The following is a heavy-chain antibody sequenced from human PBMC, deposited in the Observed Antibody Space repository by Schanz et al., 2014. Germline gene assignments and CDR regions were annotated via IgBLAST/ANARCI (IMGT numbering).Heavy chain of an antibody. CDR2: MSHSGGVI. V-gene: IGHV3-11*04. D-gene: IGHD4-17*01. Sequence: QMQLVESGGGLVKPGGSLRLSCVASGFSFSDSFMSWIRQTPEKGLEWIAFMSHSGGVIYYAESVRGRFFISRDNAKNTLYLQMNTLRAEDTAVYYCARKMKLGVYGGKGHDSLDIWGQGTMVTVSS. J-gene: IGHJ3*02. CDR3: ARKMKLGVYGGKGHDSLDI. CDR1: GFSFSDSF.